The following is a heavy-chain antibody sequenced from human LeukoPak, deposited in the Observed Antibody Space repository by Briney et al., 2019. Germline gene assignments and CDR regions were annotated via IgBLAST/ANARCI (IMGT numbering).Heavy chain of an antibody. D-gene: IGHD3-3*01. Sequence: PGGSLRLSCAASGFTFNSYSMNWVRQAPGKGLEWVSSISSSSYYIYYADSVKGRLTISRDNAKNSLYLQMNSLRAEDTAVYYCARSYYDFWSGYYQILFDYWGQGTLVTVSS. CDR2: ISSSSYYI. CDR1: GFTFNSYS. CDR3: ARSYYDFWSGYYQILFDY. J-gene: IGHJ4*02. V-gene: IGHV3-21*01.